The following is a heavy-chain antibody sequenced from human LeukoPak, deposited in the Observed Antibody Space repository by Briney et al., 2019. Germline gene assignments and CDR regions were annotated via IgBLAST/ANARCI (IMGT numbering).Heavy chain of an antibody. J-gene: IGHJ1*01. V-gene: IGHV3-23*01. CDR1: GFTFSSYA. CDR3: AKARDTGGWLKSFQH. CDR2: ISDSGGNT. D-gene: IGHD6-19*01. Sequence: PGGSLRLSCAASGFTFSSYAMSWVRQAPGKGLEWVSAISDSGGNTYYADSVKGRFTISRDNSKNTLYLQMNSLRAEDTAVYYCAKARDTGGWLKSFQHWGQGTLVTVSS.